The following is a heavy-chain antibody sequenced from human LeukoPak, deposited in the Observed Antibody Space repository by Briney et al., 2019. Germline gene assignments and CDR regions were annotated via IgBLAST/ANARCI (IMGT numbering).Heavy chain of an antibody. Sequence: SRTLSLTCAISGDSVSSKSVSWNWIRQSPSRGLEYLGRTRYRSTWNTFYSLSVQGRITINADTSRNQVSLRLNSVTPEDTALYYCVRDFNWAFDYWGQGTLVTVSS. CDR1: GDSVSSKSVS. CDR3: VRDFNWAFDY. V-gene: IGHV6-1*01. CDR2: TRYRSTWNT. J-gene: IGHJ4*02. D-gene: IGHD7-27*01.